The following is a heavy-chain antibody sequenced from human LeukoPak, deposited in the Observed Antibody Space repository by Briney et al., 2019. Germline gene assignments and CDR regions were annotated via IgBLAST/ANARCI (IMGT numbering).Heavy chain of an antibody. CDR2: IKQDGSEK. V-gene: IGHV3-7*01. D-gene: IGHD6-19*01. CDR1: GFTFSSYW. CDR3: ARVVVAGTFYYYYYMDV. J-gene: IGHJ6*03. Sequence: GGSLRLSCAASGFTFSSYWMSWVRQAPGKGLEWVGNIKQDGSEKYYVDSVKGRFTISRDNAKNSLYLQMNSLRAEDTAVYYCARVVVAGTFYYYYYMDVWGKGTTVTVSS.